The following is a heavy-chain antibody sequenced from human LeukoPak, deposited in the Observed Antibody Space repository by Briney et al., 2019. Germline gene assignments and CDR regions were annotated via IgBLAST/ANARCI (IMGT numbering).Heavy chain of an antibody. CDR3: ARWTYYYDSSGYHDAFDI. V-gene: IGHV4-39*07. CDR1: GGSISSSSYY. Sequence: SETLSLTCTVSGGSISSSSYYWGWIRRPPGKGLEWIGSIYYSGSTYYNPSLKSRVTMSVDTSKNQFSLKLSSVTAADTAVYYCARWTYYYDSSGYHDAFDIWGQGTMVTVSS. CDR2: IYYSGST. D-gene: IGHD3-22*01. J-gene: IGHJ3*02.